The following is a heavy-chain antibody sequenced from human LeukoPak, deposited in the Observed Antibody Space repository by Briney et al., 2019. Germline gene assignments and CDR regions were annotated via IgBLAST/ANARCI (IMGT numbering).Heavy chain of an antibody. V-gene: IGHV3-30*02. J-gene: IGHJ4*02. D-gene: IGHD3-22*01. CDR1: GFTFSSYG. CDR2: IRYDGSNK. Sequence: PGGSLRPSCAASGFTFSSYGMHWVRQAPGKGLEWVAFIRYDGSNKYYADSVKGRFTISRDNSKNTLYLQMNNLRAEDTAVYYCARNYYDSSGYLDYWGQGTLVTVSS. CDR3: ARNYYDSSGYLDY.